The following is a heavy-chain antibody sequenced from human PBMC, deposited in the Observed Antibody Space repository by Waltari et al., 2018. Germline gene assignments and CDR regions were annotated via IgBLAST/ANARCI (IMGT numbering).Heavy chain of an antibody. CDR2: IDPEDGET. CDR1: GHSLIDNY. CDR3: ARRSGHCDGTTCSAGWFDP. J-gene: IGHJ5*02. D-gene: IGHD2-2*01. Sequence: EIRLLQSGAEVKKPGATVKISCKASGHSLIDNYINWVQRVPGKGLEWIGRIDPEDGETIYAEKFEDRVTLTADLATETAYLEVSRLSSDDTATYYCARRSGHCDGTTCSAGWFDPWGQGTLVKVSS. V-gene: IGHV1-69-2*01.